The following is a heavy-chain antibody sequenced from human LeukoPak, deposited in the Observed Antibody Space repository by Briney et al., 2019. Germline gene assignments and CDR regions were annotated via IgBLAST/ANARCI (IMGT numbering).Heavy chain of an antibody. CDR2: SHSGGST. CDR3: ARGLLSYFDY. CDR1: GGSISSGGFY. J-gene: IGHJ4*02. D-gene: IGHD3-16*01. Sequence: SETLSLTCSVSGGSISSGGFYWSWIRQHPGKGLEWIGYSHSGGSTNYNPSLKRRVTISVDPSKTQFSLKLTSMTAADTAVYYCARGLLSYFDYWGQGTLVTVSS. V-gene: IGHV4-31*02.